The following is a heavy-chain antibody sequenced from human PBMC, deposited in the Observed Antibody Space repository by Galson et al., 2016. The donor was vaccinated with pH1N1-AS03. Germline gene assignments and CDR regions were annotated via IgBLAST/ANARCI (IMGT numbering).Heavy chain of an antibody. J-gene: IGHJ4*02. V-gene: IGHV1-69*13. CDR1: GGTFSSYA. CDR3: ARDRYYDSAGRDFYESVH. CDR2: IRPISGAA. Sequence: SVKVSCKAYGGTFSSYAISWMRQAPGQGLEWVGGIRPISGAATYAQKFQGRLTITADESTYTVYMELSSLTSEDTAVYYCARDRYYDSAGRDFYESVHWGQGTLVTVSS. D-gene: IGHD3-22*01.